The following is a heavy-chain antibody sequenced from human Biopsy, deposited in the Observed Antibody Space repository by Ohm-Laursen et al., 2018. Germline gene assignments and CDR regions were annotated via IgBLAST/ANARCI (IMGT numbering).Heavy chain of an antibody. D-gene: IGHD2/OR15-2a*01. CDR3: ARTFGESFYGLSCDP. CDR1: GATFSSIG. CDR2: ISPISDTA. V-gene: IGHV1-69*10. J-gene: IGHJ5*01. Sequence: VKISCKASGATFSSIGITWVRQVPGQGLEWMGRISPISDTAHYAQKFQGRVTISADKSTGTAFMELSSLRSEDTAVYYCARTFGESFYGLSCDPWGQGSLVTVSS.